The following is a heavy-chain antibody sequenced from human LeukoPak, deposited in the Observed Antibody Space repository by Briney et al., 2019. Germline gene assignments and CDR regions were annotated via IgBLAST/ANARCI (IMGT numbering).Heavy chain of an antibody. Sequence: PSETLSLTCTVSGGSISSYYWSWIRQPPGKGLEWIGYIYYSGSTNYSPSLKSRVTISVDTSKNQFSLKLSSVTAADTAVYYCAGGYIYGSTYYYMDVWGKGTTVTISS. V-gene: IGHV4-59*01. D-gene: IGHD5-18*01. CDR2: IYYSGST. CDR3: AGGYIYGSTYYYMDV. CDR1: GGSISSYY. J-gene: IGHJ6*03.